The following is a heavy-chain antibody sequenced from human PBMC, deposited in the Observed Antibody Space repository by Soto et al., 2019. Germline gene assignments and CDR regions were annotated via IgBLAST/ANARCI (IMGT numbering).Heavy chain of an antibody. J-gene: IGHJ4*02. Sequence: QVQLVQSGAEVKKPGSSVKVSCKASGGTFSSYAISWVRQAPGQGLEWMGGIIPIFGTANYAQKFQGRVTXXAXEXXSTAYMELSSLRSEDTAVYYCASGEFTVHRATFDYWGQGTLVTVSS. D-gene: IGHD2-15*01. V-gene: IGHV1-69*12. CDR2: IIPIFGTA. CDR3: ASGEFTVHRATFDY. CDR1: GGTFSSYA.